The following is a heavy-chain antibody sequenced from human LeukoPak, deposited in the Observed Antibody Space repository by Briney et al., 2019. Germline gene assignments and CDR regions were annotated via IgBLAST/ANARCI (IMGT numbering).Heavy chain of an antibody. D-gene: IGHD3-10*01. J-gene: IGHJ5*02. CDR1: GYTFTGYY. CDR2: INPSGGST. V-gene: IGHV1-46*01. CDR3: ARESDYYGSGSSLNWFDP. Sequence: ASVKVSCKASGYTFTGYYMHWVRQAPGQGLEWLGIINPSGGSTSYAQKFQGRVTMTRDTSTSTVYMELSSLRSEDTAAYYCARESDYYGSGSSLNWFDPWGQGTLVTVSS.